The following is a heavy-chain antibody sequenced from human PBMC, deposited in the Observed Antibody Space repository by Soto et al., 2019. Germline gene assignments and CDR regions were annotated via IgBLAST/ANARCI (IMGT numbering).Heavy chain of an antibody. CDR2: IYYSGST. CDR3: ARRGGRLHAFDI. CDR1: GGSISSSSYY. J-gene: IGHJ3*02. Sequence: QLQLQESGPGLVKPSETLSLTCTVSGGSISSSSYYWGWIRQPPGKGLEWIGSIYYSGSTYYNPSLKSRVTISVDTSKNQFSLKLSSVTAADTAVYYCARRGGRLHAFDIWGQGTMVTVSS. V-gene: IGHV4-39*01. D-gene: IGHD1-26*01.